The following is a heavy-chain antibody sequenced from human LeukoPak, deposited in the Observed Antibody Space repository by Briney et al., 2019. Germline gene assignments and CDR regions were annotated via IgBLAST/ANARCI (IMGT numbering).Heavy chain of an antibody. J-gene: IGHJ4*02. CDR2: ISGSGTTI. D-gene: IGHD4/OR15-4a*01. CDR3: ARDRLYIDC. Sequence: GGSLRLSCAASGLTFSDYYMNWIRQAPGKGLEWVSYISGSGTTIFYADSVKGRFTISRDNAKKSLYLQMNSLRAEDTAVYYCARDRLYIDCWGQGTLVTVSS. V-gene: IGHV3-11*01. CDR1: GLTFSDYY.